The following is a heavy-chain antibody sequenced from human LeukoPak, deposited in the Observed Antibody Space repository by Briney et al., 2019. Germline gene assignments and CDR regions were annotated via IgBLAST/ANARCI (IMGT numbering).Heavy chain of an antibody. CDR2: INQDGSRK. CDR3: ARDSTWLQLFY. V-gene: IGHV3-7*03. Sequence: PGGSLRLSCAASGFTFSTYWMTWVRRAPGKGLEWVANINQDGSRKFYVDSVKGRFTISRDNAKNSLYLQMSSLRVEDTAVYYCARDSTWLQLFYWGQGTLVTVSS. D-gene: IGHD5-24*01. J-gene: IGHJ4*02. CDR1: GFTFSTYW.